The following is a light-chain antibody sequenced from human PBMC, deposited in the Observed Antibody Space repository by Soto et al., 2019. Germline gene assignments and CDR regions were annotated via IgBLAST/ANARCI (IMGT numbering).Light chain of an antibody. CDR3: HQYDT. J-gene: IGKJ4*01. CDR2: GAS. V-gene: IGKV3-20*01. Sequence: EIVLTQSPGTLSLSPGERATLSCRASQSVSSSYLAWYQQKPGQPPRLLIYGASSRATGIPDRFSGSGSGTDFTLTISRLEPEDFAVYYCHQYDTFGGGTKVDIK. CDR1: QSVSSSY.